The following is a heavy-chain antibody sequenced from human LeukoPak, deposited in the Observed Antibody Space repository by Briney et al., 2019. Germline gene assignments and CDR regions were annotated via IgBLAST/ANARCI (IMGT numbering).Heavy chain of an antibody. CDR3: ARDIRYGNFDY. CDR2: ISSTSSGI. J-gene: IGHJ4*02. CDR1: GFTFSTYS. V-gene: IGHV3-48*01. D-gene: IGHD5-18*01. Sequence: GGSLRLSCAASGFTFSTYSMNWVRQAPGKGLEWVSYISSTSSGIYYADSVKGRFTISRDNAKNSLFLQMNSLRAEDTAAYYCARDIRYGNFDYWGQGTLVTVSS.